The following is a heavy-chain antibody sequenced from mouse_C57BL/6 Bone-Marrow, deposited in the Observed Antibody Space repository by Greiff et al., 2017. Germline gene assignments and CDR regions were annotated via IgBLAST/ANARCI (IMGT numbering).Heavy chain of an antibody. J-gene: IGHJ1*03. D-gene: IGHD1-1*01. CDR2: IYPGDGDT. CDR3: ARRDYYGSSYGYWYFDV. V-gene: IGHV1-80*01. Sequence: QVQLKESGAELVKPGASVKISCKASGYAFSSYWMNWVKQRPGKGLEWIGQIYPGDGDTNYNGKFKGKATLTADKSSSTAYMQLSSLTSEDSAVYFCARRDYYGSSYGYWYFDVWGTGTTVTVSS. CDR1: GYAFSSYW.